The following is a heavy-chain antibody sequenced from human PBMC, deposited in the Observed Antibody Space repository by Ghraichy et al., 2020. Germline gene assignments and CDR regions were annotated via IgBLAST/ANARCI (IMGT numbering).Heavy chain of an antibody. CDR1: GDSVATSY. CDR2: LYSSGTT. Sequence: GSLRLSCNVSGDSVATSYWSWIRQPPGKGLEWIGSLYSSGTTHYNSSLNSRVTMFLDTSQNQLSLKLNSVTAADTAIYYCARDHQRIPGWYFDLWGRGTLVTVSS. CDR3: ARDHQRIPGWYFDL. V-gene: IGHV4-59*02. J-gene: IGHJ2*01. D-gene: IGHD2-21*01.